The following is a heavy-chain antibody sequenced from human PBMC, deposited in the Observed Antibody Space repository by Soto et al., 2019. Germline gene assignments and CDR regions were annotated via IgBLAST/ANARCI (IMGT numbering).Heavy chain of an antibody. D-gene: IGHD3-22*01. CDR2: ISSSSGYI. V-gene: IGHV3-21*01. Sequence: GGSLRLSCAASGFTFSNYWMHWVRQAPGKGLEWVSSISSSSGYIYYADSVKGRFTISRDNAKNSLSLQMNSLRAEDTAVYYCARVVDYYDPYYYYGMDVWGLGTTVTVSS. J-gene: IGHJ6*02. CDR3: ARVVDYYDPYYYYGMDV. CDR1: GFTFSNYW.